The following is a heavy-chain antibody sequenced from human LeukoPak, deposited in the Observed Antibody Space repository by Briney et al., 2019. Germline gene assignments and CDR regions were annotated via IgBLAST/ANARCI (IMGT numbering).Heavy chain of an antibody. J-gene: IGHJ5*02. V-gene: IGHV4-59*08. D-gene: IGHD6-6*01. CDR1: GGSISSYY. CDR3: ARPTARLGWFDP. CDR2: IYHSGST. Sequence: SETLSLTCTVSGGSISSYYWSWIRQPAGKGLEWIGSIYHSGSTYYNPSLKSRVTISVDTSKNQFSLKLRSVTAADTAVYYCARPTARLGWFDPWGQGTLVTVSS.